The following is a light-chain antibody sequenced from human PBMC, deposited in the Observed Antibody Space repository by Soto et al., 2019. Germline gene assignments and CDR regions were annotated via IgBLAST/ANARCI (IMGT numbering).Light chain of an antibody. V-gene: IGKV3D-15*01. Sequence: EIVMTQSPVTLSSSPGERVTLSCRASQSVNINLAWYQQRPGQAPRVLIYGASNRASGIPDRFSGSGSGTDFTLTISSLEPDDFALYYCQQYKDWPPLTFAGGTRVELK. CDR1: QSVNIN. CDR3: QQYKDWPPLT. J-gene: IGKJ4*02. CDR2: GAS.